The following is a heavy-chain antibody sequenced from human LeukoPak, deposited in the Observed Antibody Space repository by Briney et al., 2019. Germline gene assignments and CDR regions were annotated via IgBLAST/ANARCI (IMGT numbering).Heavy chain of an antibody. CDR1: GGSFSGYY. J-gene: IGHJ4*02. D-gene: IGHD2-2*01. Sequence: SETLSLTCAVHGGSFSGYYWSWIRQPPGKGLEWIGEINDSGSTNYNPSLKSRVTISLDTSKNLFSLGLTSVTAADTAVYYCARGPDTSSHDFNSWGQGTLVTVSS. CDR3: ARGPDTSSHDFNS. V-gene: IGHV4-34*01. CDR2: INDSGST.